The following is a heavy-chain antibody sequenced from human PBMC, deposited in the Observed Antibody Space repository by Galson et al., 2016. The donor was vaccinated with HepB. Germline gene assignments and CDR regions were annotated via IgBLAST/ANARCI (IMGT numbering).Heavy chain of an antibody. J-gene: IGHJ4*02. CDR3: ARDRFNYYDSSGFYVGSFDY. CDR2: IYHSGST. CDR1: GGSVSSGNYY. V-gene: IGHV4-61*01. D-gene: IGHD3-22*01. Sequence: SLTCTVSGGSVSSGNYYWSWIRQPPGKGLEWIGYIYHSGSTNYNPSLKSRVTISVDTSKNQFSLKMSSVTPADTAVYYCARDRFNYYDSSGFYVGSFDYWGQGTLVTVSS.